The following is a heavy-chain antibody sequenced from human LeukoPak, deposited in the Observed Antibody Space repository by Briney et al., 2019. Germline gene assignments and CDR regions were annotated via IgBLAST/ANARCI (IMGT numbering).Heavy chain of an antibody. Sequence: GASVKVSCKASGYTFISYAISWVRQASGQGLEWMGRIIPILGIANYAQKFQGRATITADKSTSTAYMELSSLRSEDTAVYYCARDARRTTVTPYYFDYWGQGTLVTVSS. D-gene: IGHD4-17*01. J-gene: IGHJ4*02. CDR1: GYTFISYA. V-gene: IGHV1-69*04. CDR2: IIPILGIA. CDR3: ARDARRTTVTPYYFDY.